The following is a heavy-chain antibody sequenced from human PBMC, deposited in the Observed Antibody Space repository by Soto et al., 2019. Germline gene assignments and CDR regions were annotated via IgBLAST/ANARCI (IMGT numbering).Heavy chain of an antibody. V-gene: IGHV4-30-2*01. CDR1: GGSVSTGGYS. CDR3: AREKTARFDP. D-gene: IGHD5-18*01. CDR2: IYDSGDT. Sequence: SETLSLTCAVFGGSVSTGGYSWSWIRQPPGKGLEWIGYIYDSGDTNYNPSLRSRVTISLDRSKDQFSLKMHSVTAADTAVYYCAREKTARFDPWGQGXLVTVYS. J-gene: IGHJ5*02.